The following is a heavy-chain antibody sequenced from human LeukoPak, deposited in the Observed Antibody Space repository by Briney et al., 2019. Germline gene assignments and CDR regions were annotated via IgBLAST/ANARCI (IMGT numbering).Heavy chain of an antibody. CDR2: INAGNGNT. J-gene: IGHJ4*02. V-gene: IGHV1-3*01. CDR1: GYTFTSYA. Sequence: ASVKVSCMASGYTFTSYAMHWVRQAPGQSLEWMGWINAGNGNTKYSQKFQGRVTITRDTSASTAYMELSSLRSEDTAVYYCARGAADYGLDYFDYWGQGTLVTVSS. CDR3: ARGAADYGLDYFDY. D-gene: IGHD4-17*01.